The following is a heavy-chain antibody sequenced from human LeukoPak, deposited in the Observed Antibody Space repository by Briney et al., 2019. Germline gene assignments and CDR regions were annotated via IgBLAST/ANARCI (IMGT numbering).Heavy chain of an antibody. J-gene: IGHJ4*02. D-gene: IGHD5-12*01. Sequence: SETLSLTCTVSGGSISSSSYYWGWIRQPPGKGLEWIGGIYYSGSTYYNPSLKSRVTISVDTSKNQFSLKLSSVTAADTAVYYCARPKYSGYDSALGYWGQGTLVTVSS. CDR1: GGSISSSSYY. CDR3: ARPKYSGYDSALGY. V-gene: IGHV4-39*01. CDR2: IYYSGST.